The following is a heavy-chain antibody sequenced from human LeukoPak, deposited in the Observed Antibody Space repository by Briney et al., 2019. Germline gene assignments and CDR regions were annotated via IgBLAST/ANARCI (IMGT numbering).Heavy chain of an antibody. J-gene: IGHJ5*02. CDR3: ARQKPHYYDILTGYQTVNNWFDP. Sequence: ASVTVSFKSSVYTFTSYDINWVRQATGQGLEWMGWMNPNSGNTGYAQKFQGRVTITRNTSISTAYMELSSLRSEDTAAYYCARQKPHYYDILTGYQTVNNWFDPWGQGTLVTVSS. CDR1: VYTFTSYD. V-gene: IGHV1-8*03. CDR2: MNPNSGNT. D-gene: IGHD3-9*01.